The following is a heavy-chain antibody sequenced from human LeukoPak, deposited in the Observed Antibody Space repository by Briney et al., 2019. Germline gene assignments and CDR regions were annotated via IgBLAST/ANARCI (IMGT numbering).Heavy chain of an antibody. CDR3: ARDVSGEYQLLSSWFDP. D-gene: IGHD2-2*01. CDR1: GGSISSYY. J-gene: IGHJ5*02. CDR2: IYNSGST. V-gene: IGHV4-4*07. Sequence: SETLSLTCTVSGGSISSYYWSWLRQPAGKGLEWIGRIYNSGSTNYNPSLKSRVTMSVDTSKNQFSLKLSSVTAADTAVYYCARDVSGEYQLLSSWFDPWGQGTLVTVSS.